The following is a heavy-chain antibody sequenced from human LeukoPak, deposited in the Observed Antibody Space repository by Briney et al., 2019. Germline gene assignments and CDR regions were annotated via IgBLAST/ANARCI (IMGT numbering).Heavy chain of an antibody. Sequence: SVKVSCKASGGTFSSYAISWVRQAPGQGLEWMGGIIPIFGTANYAQKFQGRVTITTDESTSTAYMELSSLRSEDTAVYYCAGGDMAQELHFDYWGQGTLVTVSS. CDR3: AGGDMAQELHFDY. CDR2: IIPIFGTA. V-gene: IGHV1-69*05. J-gene: IGHJ4*02. CDR1: GGTFSSYA. D-gene: IGHD1-26*01.